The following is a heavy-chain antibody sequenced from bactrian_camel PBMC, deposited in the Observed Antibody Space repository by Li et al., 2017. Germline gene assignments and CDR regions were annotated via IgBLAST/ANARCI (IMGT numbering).Heavy chain of an antibody. CDR2: ISPGGRHT. Sequence: VQLVESGGGSVQAGGSLTLFCAASGNVRCMGWLRQAPGLERGKEREGVASISPGGRHTYYHDSVKGRFTISHDIVKNTLTLQMNNLQPEDAAMYYCAAGLPGVDCGLNPRCYNAWGQGTQVTVS. V-gene: IGHV3S53*01. D-gene: IGHD3*01. CDR3: AAGLPGVDCGLNPRCYNA. CDR1: GNVRC. J-gene: IGHJ6*01.